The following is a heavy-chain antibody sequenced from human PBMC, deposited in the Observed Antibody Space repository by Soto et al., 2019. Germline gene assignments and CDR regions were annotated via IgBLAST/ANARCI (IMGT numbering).Heavy chain of an antibody. D-gene: IGHD2-8*01. V-gene: IGHV1-69*02. J-gene: IGHJ6*02. Sequence: QVQLVQSGAEVKKPGSSVKVSCKASGGTFSSYTISWVRQAPGQGLEWMGRIIPILGIANYAQKFQGRVTITADNSTSTAYMELSSLRYEETAVYYCARLRDGDGMDVWGQGTTVTVSS. CDR3: ARLRDGDGMDV. CDR1: GGTFSSYT. CDR2: IIPILGIA.